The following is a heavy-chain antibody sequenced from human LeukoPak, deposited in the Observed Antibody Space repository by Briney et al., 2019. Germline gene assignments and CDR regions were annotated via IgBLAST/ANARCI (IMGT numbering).Heavy chain of an antibody. V-gene: IGHV4-61*08. CDR3: ARVHHAVTYYDFWSGYSPPSWFDP. D-gene: IGHD3-3*01. CDR1: GGSISSGGYY. CDR2: IYYSGST. Sequence: SETLSLTCTVSGGSISSGGYYWSWIRQHPGKGLEWIGYIYYSGSTNYNPSLKSRVTISVDTSKNQFSLKLSSVTAADTAVYYCARVHHAVTYYDFWSGYSPPSWFDPWGQGTLVTVSS. J-gene: IGHJ5*02.